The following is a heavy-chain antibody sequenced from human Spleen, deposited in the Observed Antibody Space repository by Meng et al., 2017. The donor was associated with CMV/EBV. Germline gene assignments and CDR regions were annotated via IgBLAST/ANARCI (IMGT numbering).Heavy chain of an antibody. CDR3: ARAQYHYDSTAYFEY. J-gene: IGHJ4*02. V-gene: IGHV4-31*02. CDR1: GSINSGGYY. Sequence: GSINSGGYYWGWIRQHPGKGLEWIGYIYHSGTTSYNPSLKSRVTISVDTSEKQLSLKLTSVTAADTAVYYCARAQYHYDSTAYFEYWGQGALVTVSS. D-gene: IGHD3-22*01. CDR2: IYHSGTT.